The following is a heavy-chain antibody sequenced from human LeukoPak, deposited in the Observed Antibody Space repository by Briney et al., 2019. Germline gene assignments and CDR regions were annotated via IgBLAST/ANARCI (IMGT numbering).Heavy chain of an antibody. CDR1: GFTFNGYW. CDR3: VRLRYTYGKNFDC. CDR2: IQQDGSEK. D-gene: IGHD5-18*01. Sequence: PGGSLRLSCAASGFTFNGYWMSWVRQAPGKGLEWAANIQQDGSEKKYVDSVKGRFTISRDNAKNSLYLQMDSLRAEDTAVYYCVRLRYTYGKNFDCWGQGTLVTVSP. V-gene: IGHV3-7*01. J-gene: IGHJ4*02.